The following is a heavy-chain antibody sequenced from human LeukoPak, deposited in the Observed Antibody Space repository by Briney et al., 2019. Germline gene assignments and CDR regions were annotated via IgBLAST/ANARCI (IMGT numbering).Heavy chain of an antibody. V-gene: IGHV3-48*03. D-gene: IGHD3-10*01. Sequence: HAGGSLRLSCAASGFTFSSYEMNWVRQAPGKGLGWVSYISSSGSTTYYADSVKGRFTISRDNAKNSLNLQMNSLRAEDTAVYYCARYGDYWGQGTLVTVSS. CDR3: ARYGDY. J-gene: IGHJ4*02. CDR2: ISSSGSTT. CDR1: GFTFSSYE.